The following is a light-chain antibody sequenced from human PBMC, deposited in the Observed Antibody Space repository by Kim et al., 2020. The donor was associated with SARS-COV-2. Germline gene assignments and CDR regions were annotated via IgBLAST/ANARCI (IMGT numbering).Light chain of an antibody. J-gene: IGLJ1*01. CDR1: KLGDKY. Sequence: SVSPGQTASITCSGDKLGDKYACWYQQKPGQSPVLIIYQDSKRPSGIPERFSGSNSGNTATLTISGTQAMDEADYYCQAWDSSTGVFGTGTKVTVL. CDR2: QDS. V-gene: IGLV3-1*01. CDR3: QAWDSSTGV.